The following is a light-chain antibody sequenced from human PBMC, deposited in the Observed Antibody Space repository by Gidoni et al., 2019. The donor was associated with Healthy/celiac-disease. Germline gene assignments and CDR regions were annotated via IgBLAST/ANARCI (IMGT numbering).Light chain of an antibody. Sequence: DIQKTQSPSSLSASVGDRVTIPCQASQDISNYLNWYQQKPGKAPKLLIYDASNLETGVPSRFSGSGSGTDFTFTISSLQPEDIATYYCQQYDNLPITFGQGTRLEIK. J-gene: IGKJ5*01. CDR1: QDISNY. V-gene: IGKV1-33*01. CDR3: QQYDNLPIT. CDR2: DAS.